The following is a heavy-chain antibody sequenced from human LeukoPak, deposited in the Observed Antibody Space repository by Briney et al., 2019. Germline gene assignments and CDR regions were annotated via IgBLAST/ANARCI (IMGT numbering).Heavy chain of an antibody. CDR2: ISGSGGST. Sequence: GGSLRLSCAASGLSYSDSYMTWIRQAPGKGLEWVSAISGSGGSTYYADSVKGRFTISRDNSKNTLYLQMNSLRAEDTAVYYCAKDWEMATTMNFDYWGQGTLVTVSS. J-gene: IGHJ4*02. CDR1: GLSYSDSY. V-gene: IGHV3-23*01. D-gene: IGHD5-24*01. CDR3: AKDWEMATTMNFDY.